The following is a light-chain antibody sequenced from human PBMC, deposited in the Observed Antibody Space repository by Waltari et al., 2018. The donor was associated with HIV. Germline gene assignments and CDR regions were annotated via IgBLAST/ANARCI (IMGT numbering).Light chain of an antibody. CDR3: QQYNNWPIT. Sequence: EIVMTQSPATLSVSPGERATVSCRASQSIASNLAWYQQKPGQAPRLLIHGASTRATGIPAMFSGSGSGTEFTLTISSLQSEDFAVYYCQQYNNWPITFGQGTRLEIK. V-gene: IGKV3-15*01. CDR2: GAS. J-gene: IGKJ5*01. CDR1: QSIASN.